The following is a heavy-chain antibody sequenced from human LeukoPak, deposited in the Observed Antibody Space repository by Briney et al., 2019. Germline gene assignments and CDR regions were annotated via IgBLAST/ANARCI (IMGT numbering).Heavy chain of an antibody. J-gene: IGHJ4*02. CDR2: ICGSGGST. Sequence: GGSLRLFCAASGFTFNSYAMSWVRQAPGKGLEWVSVICGSGGSTYYADSVKGRFSISRDNSNHTLYLQMNSLRAKDTAVYYCAKDLFGPQLLLPSFDYWGQGTLVTVSS. V-gene: IGHV3-23*01. CDR1: GFTFNSYA. CDR3: AKDLFGPQLLLPSFDY. D-gene: IGHD2-15*01.